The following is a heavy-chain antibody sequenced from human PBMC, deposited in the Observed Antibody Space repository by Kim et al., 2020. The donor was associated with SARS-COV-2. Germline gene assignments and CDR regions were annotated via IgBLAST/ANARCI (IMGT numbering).Heavy chain of an antibody. Sequence: GGSLRLSCAASGFTFSSYAMSWVRQAPGKGLEWVSAISGSGGTKYNAAPVRGRSISSKNNSNNLSLQQINVLGAENAAYYCGGKEGSRHFQHWGQGTRGT. V-gene: IGHV3-23*01. CDR2: ISGSGGTK. D-gene: IGHD6-13*01. J-gene: IGHJ1*01. CDR1: GFTFSSYA. CDR3: GKEGSRHFQH.